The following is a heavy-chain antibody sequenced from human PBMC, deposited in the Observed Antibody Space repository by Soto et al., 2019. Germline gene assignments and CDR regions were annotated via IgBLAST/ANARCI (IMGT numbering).Heavy chain of an antibody. CDR3: AKRSSSSTFDY. Sequence: EVQLLESGGGLVQPGESLRLSCAASGFTFSSYAMSWFRQAPGKGLEWVSVIRGSDDSTYYADSVKGRFTISRDNSKNTRYLQMNSLRAEYTAVYYCAKRSSSSTFDYWGQGTLVTVSS. J-gene: IGHJ4*02. D-gene: IGHD6-6*01. V-gene: IGHV3-23*01. CDR1: GFTFSSYA. CDR2: IRGSDDST.